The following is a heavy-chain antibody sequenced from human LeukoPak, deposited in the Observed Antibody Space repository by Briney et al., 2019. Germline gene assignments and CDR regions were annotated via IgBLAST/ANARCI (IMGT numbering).Heavy chain of an antibody. CDR2: ISSSSSYI. V-gene: IGHV3-21*01. J-gene: IGHJ3*02. Sequence: GGSLRLSCVASGFTFSSYGMHWVRQAPGKGLEWVSSISSSSSYIYYADSVKGRFTISRDNAKNSLYLQMNSLRAEDTAVYYCARLYCSSTSCPDAFGIWGQGTMVTVSS. CDR1: GFTFSSYG. CDR3: ARLYCSSTSCPDAFGI. D-gene: IGHD2-2*01.